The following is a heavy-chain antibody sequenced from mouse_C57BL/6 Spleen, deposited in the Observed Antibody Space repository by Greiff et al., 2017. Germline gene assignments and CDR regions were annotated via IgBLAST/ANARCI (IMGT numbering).Heavy chain of an antibody. D-gene: IGHD1-1*01. CDR2: IYPGSGST. CDR1: GYTFTSYW. J-gene: IGHJ4*01. Sequence: QVHVKQSGAELVKPGASVKLSCKASGYTFTSYWITWVKQRPGQGLEWIGDIYPGSGSTNYNEKFKGKATLTVDTSSSTAYMQLSSLTSEASAVYYCAGDGFITTADAMDYWGQGTSVTVSS. CDR3: AGDGFITTADAMDY. V-gene: IGHV1-55*01.